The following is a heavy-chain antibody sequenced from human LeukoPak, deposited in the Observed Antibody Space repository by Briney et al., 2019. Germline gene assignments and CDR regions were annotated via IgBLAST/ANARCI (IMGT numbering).Heavy chain of an antibody. CDR3: AKDYGGDLYWYFGL. CDR2: ISWNSGSI. V-gene: IGHV3-9*01. CDR1: GFTFDDYA. J-gene: IGHJ2*01. Sequence: GRSLRLSCAASGFTFDDYAMHWVRQAPGKGLEWVSGISWNSGSIGYADSVKGRFTISRDNAKNSLYLQMNSLRAEDTALYYCAKDYGGDLYWYFGLWGRGTLVTVSS. D-gene: IGHD4-17*01.